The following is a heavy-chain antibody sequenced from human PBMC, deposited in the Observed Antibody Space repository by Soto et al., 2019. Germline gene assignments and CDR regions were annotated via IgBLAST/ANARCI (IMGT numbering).Heavy chain of an antibody. J-gene: IGHJ6*02. D-gene: IGHD3-3*01. CDR3: ARGLPYYDFWSGYSNYYYYGMDV. CDR2: INHSGST. CDR1: GGSFSCYY. V-gene: IGHV4-34*01. Sequence: SETLSLTCAVYGGSFSCYYWIWIRQPPGKGLEWIGEINHSGSTNYNPSLKSRVTISVDTSKNQFSLKLSSVTAADTAVYYCARGLPYYDFWSGYSNYYYYGMDVWGQGTTVTVSS.